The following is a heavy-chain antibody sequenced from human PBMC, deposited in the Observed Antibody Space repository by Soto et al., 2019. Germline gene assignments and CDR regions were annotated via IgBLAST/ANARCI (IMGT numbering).Heavy chain of an antibody. Sequence: SETLSLTCSVSGGSINSSSYFWGWVRQPPGKGLEWIGGIYYSGSTYYNPSLRSRVTISVDTSKNQFSPKLSSVTAADTAVFYCARHYSSGSRNWFDPWGQGTLVTVSS. J-gene: IGHJ5*02. CDR1: GGSINSSSYF. D-gene: IGHD6-19*01. CDR2: IYYSGST. CDR3: ARHYSSGSRNWFDP. V-gene: IGHV4-39*01.